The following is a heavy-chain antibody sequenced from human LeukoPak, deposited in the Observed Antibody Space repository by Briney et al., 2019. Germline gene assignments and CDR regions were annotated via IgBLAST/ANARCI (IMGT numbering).Heavy chain of an antibody. CDR1: GFTISYNY. D-gene: IGHD6-6*01. CDR3: ARDIPVDSRSSVPKPVRDS. Sequence: GGSLRLSCAASGFTISYNYMSWVRQAPGKGLQWVSVVYSNTSAYYADSVKGRFTISRHNSKNTLYLQMTSLRAEDTAVYYCARDIPVDSRSSVPKPVRDSWGQGTLVTVSS. V-gene: IGHV3-53*04. J-gene: IGHJ5*02. CDR2: VYSNTSA.